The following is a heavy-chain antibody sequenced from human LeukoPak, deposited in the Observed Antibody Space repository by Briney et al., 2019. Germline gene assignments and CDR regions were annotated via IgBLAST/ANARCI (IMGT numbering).Heavy chain of an antibody. CDR1: GYSFTSYW. J-gene: IGHJ5*02. V-gene: IGHV5-51*01. CDR3: ARPVAGMSAWFDP. D-gene: IGHD6-19*01. Sequence: HGESLKISCKGSGYSFTSYWIGRVRQMPGKSLEWMGVIYPGDSDTRYSPSFQGQVTISADKSISTAYLQWSSLKASDTAMYYCARPVAGMSAWFDPWGQGTLVTVSS. CDR2: IYPGDSDT.